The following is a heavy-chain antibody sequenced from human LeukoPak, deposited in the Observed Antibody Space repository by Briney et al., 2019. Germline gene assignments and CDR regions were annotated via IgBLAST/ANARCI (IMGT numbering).Heavy chain of an antibody. D-gene: IGHD3-22*01. J-gene: IGHJ3*02. V-gene: IGHV3-21*01. CDR2: ISGSSSYI. CDR1: GFTFSSYS. CDR3: ARDRAAAWYYYDSSNAFDI. Sequence: GGSLRLSCAASGFTFSSYSMNWVRQAPGKGLEWVSSISGSSSYIYYADSVKGRFTISRDNAKNSLYLQMNSLRAEDTAVYYCARDRAAAWYYYDSSNAFDIWGQGTMVTVSS.